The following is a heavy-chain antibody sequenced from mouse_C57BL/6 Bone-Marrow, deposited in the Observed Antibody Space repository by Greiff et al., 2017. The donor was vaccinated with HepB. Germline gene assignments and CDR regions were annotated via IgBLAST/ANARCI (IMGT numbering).Heavy chain of an antibody. D-gene: IGHD3-3*01. V-gene: IGHV1-50*01. Sequence: QVQLQPGAELVMPGASVKLSCKASGYTFTSYWMQWVKQRPGQGLEWIGEIDPSDSYTNYNQKFKGKATLTVDTSSSTAYMQLSSLTSEDSAVYYCARSGLGGFAYWGQGTLVTVSA. CDR1: GYTFTSYW. CDR3: ARSGLGGFAY. CDR2: IDPSDSYT. J-gene: IGHJ3*01.